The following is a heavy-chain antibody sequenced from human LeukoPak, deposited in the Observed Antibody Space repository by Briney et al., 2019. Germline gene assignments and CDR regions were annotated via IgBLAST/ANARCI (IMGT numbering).Heavy chain of an antibody. CDR2: ISSSGSTI. CDR3: AELGITMIGGV. V-gene: IGHV3-48*03. Sequence: GGSLRLSCAASGFTFSSYEMNWVRQAPGKGLEWVSYISSSGSTIYYADSVKGRFTTSRDNAKNSLYLQMNSLRAENTAVYYCAELGITMIGGVWGKGTTVTISS. J-gene: IGHJ6*04. D-gene: IGHD3-10*02. CDR1: GFTFSSYE.